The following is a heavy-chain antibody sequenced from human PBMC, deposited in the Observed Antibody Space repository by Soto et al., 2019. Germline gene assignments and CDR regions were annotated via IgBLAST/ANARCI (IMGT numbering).Heavy chain of an antibody. CDR1: GLSVVGSY. J-gene: IGHJ4*02. D-gene: IGHD3-22*01. CDR3: ASLTGAFYYDNSDYDCHAY. Sequence: GGSLRLSCAASGLSVVGSYMNWFRQSPQKGLEWISVIYPDDNTYYAESVRGRFTLSKDSSRNTVSLQMNSLRAEDTAVYYCASLTGAFYYDNSDYDCHAYWGQGTMVTVSS. CDR2: IYPDDNT. V-gene: IGHV3-53*01.